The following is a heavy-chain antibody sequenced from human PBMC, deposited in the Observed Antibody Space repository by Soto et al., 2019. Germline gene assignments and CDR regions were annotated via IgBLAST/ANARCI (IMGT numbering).Heavy chain of an antibody. D-gene: IGHD2-15*01. Sequence: QVQLVQSGAEVKKPGSSVKVSCKASGGSFGNSAISWVRQAPGQGLEWMGWISAKKGNTKYAQKFQGRVTMTTDTSTSTAYMELRSLRSDDTAVYYCAREILSPDFYFHGMDVWGQGTTVTVSS. CDR1: GGSFGNSA. V-gene: IGHV1-18*01. J-gene: IGHJ6*02. CDR2: ISAKKGNT. CDR3: AREILSPDFYFHGMDV.